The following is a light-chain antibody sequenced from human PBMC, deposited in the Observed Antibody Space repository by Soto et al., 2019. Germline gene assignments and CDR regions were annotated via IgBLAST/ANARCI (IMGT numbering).Light chain of an antibody. J-gene: IGKJ1*01. Sequence: EIVMTQSPATLSLSPGERATLSCRASQSVSSKLAWYQQKTGQAPRLLIYGASNRATGIPARFSGSGSGTDFTLTISRLEPEDFAVYYCQQYGSSPWTFGQGTKWIS. CDR2: GAS. CDR3: QQYGSSPWT. V-gene: IGKV3-20*01. CDR1: QSVSSK.